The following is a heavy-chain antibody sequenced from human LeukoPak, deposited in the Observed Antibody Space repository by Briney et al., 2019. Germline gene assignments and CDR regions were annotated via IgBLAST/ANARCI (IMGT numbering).Heavy chain of an antibody. D-gene: IGHD3-10*01. J-gene: IGHJ5*02. CDR1: GYTFTSYG. V-gene: IGHV1-18*01. Sequence: ASVKVSCKASGYTFTSYGISWVRQAPGQGLEWMGWISAYNGNTNYAQKLQGRVTMTTDTSTSTAYMELRSLGSDDTAVYYCARDLPSMVRGILFSPWGQGTLVTVSS. CDR3: ARDLPSMVRGILFSP. CDR2: ISAYNGNT.